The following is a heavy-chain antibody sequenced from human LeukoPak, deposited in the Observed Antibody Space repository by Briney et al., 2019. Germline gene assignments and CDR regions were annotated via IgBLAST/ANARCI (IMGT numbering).Heavy chain of an antibody. CDR2: IKQDGSEK. CDR3: ARAGGSGWPFRGNYFDY. CDR1: GFTFSSYW. D-gene: IGHD6-19*01. Sequence: GGSLRLSCAASGFTFSSYWMSWVRQAPGKGLEWVANIKQDGSEKYYVDSVKGRFTISRDNAKNSLYLQMNSLRAEDTAVYYCARAGGSGWPFRGNYFDYWGQGTLVTVSS. J-gene: IGHJ4*02. V-gene: IGHV3-7*01.